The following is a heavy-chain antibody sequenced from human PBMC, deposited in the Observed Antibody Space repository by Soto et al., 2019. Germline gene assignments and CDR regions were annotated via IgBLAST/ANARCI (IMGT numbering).Heavy chain of an antibody. CDR3: ARDRTDSGYYTNWLDP. Sequence: QVHLMQSGAEVKKPGSSVKVSCKASGGTFGSDAITWVRQAPGQGLEWVGRIIPIFGTTNYAQNLQGRVTISADKSTLTSYMELHSLTSDDTARYYWARDRTDSGYYTNWLDPWGQGTQVTVSS. CDR1: GGTFGSDA. D-gene: IGHD3-22*01. CDR2: IIPIFGTT. V-gene: IGHV1-69*06. J-gene: IGHJ5*02.